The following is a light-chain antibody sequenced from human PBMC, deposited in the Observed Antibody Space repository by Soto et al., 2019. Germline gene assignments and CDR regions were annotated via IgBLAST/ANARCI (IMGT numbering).Light chain of an antibody. J-gene: IGKJ5*01. CDR1: QSVSSNY. CDR2: GAS. CDR3: QQYGSSPMT. V-gene: IGKV3-20*01. Sequence: IGWTQSPGTLSLSPGERATLSCRASQSVSSNYLAWYQQKPGQAPRLLIYGASSRATGIPDRFSGSGSGTDFTLTISRLEPEDFAVYYCQQYGSSPMTFGQGTRLEIK.